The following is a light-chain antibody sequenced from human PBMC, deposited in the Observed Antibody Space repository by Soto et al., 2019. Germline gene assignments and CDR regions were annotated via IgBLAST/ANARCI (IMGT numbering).Light chain of an antibody. V-gene: IGLV1-44*01. CDR2: ANN. CDR1: RSNIGINA. CDR3: AAWDDSLNGLV. Sequence: QSLLTQPPSVSGTPGQRVSLSCSGSRSNIGINALDWYHQLPGTAPKVLIYANNQRPSGVPDRFSGSKSGTSASLAINGLQSDDEAHYYCAAWDDSLNGLVFGGGTKLTVL. J-gene: IGLJ2*01.